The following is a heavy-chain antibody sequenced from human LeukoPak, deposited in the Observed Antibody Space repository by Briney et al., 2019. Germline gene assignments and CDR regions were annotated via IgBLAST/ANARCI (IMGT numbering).Heavy chain of an antibody. CDR3: ASPDYYGSGSYRFDP. J-gene: IGHJ5*02. D-gene: IGHD3-10*01. V-gene: IGHV1-2*02. CDR1: RYTFTGYY. Sequence: ASVKVSCKASRYTFTGYYMHWVRQAPGQGLEWMGWINPNNGGTNYAQKFQGRVTMTSDTSISTAYMELSRLTSDDTAVYYCASPDYYGSGSYRFDPWGQGTLVTVSS. CDR2: INPNNGGT.